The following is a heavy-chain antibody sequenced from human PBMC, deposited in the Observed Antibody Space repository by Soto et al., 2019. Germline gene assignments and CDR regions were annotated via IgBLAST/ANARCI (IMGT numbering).Heavy chain of an antibody. CDR2: SSTTSSYT. Sequence: QVQLVESGGGLVKPGGSLRLSCAASGFTFSDYYMSWIRQAPGKGLEWVSYSSTTSSYTNYLDSVKGRFTISRDNANNSLYLQMSSLKAADTAMYYCAREGLGSGHVDYWGQGTLVTVSS. D-gene: IGHD1-26*01. V-gene: IGHV3-11*06. CDR1: GFTFSDYY. CDR3: AREGLGSGHVDY. J-gene: IGHJ4*02.